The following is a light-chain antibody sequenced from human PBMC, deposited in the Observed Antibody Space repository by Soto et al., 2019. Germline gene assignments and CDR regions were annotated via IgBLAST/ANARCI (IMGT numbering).Light chain of an antibody. CDR1: QSVTSN. V-gene: IGKV3-20*01. CDR2: GAS. Sequence: EIVMTQSPGAVSVSPGERATLSCRASQSVTSNVAWYQQNRGQAPRLLIYGASSRATGIPDRFSGSGSGTDFTLTISRLEPEDFAVYYCQQYGSSPSTFGQGTRLEIK. CDR3: QQYGSSPST. J-gene: IGKJ5*01.